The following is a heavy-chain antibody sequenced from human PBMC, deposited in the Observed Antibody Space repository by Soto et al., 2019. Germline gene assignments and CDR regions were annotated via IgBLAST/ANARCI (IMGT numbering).Heavy chain of an antibody. Sequence: PGGSLRLSCTASEFTFSNYWMHWVRQAPGKGLMWVSRINRDGTGTIYAESVKGRFSISRDNTKDTVYLQMNSLRAEDTAVYYCVRTVSGSYSDGFDMWGQGTVVTVSS. CDR2: INRDGTGT. CDR1: EFTFSNYW. CDR3: VRTVSGSYSDGFDM. D-gene: IGHD3-10*01. J-gene: IGHJ3*02. V-gene: IGHV3-74*01.